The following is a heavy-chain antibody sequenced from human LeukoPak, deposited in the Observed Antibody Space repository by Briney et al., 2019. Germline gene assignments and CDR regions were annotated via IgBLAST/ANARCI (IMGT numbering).Heavy chain of an antibody. J-gene: IGHJ3*01. Sequence: GGSLRLSCSASGFSVTNGWMSWVRQAPGKGLEWVSYINSGDSTIYYADSVKGRFTISRDNAKTSLFLQMNTLRAEDTAVYYCARDSPYADAFDAWGQGTMVTVSS. CDR1: GFSVTNGW. V-gene: IGHV3-11*04. D-gene: IGHD4-17*01. CDR2: INSGDSTI. CDR3: ARDSPYADAFDA.